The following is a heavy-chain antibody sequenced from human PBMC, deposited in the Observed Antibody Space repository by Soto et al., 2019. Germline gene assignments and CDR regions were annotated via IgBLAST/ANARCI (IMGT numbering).Heavy chain of an antibody. CDR1: GGSISSSSYY. J-gene: IGHJ6*03. CDR2: IYYSGST. V-gene: IGHV4-39*02. Sequence: SETLSLTCTVSGGSISSSSYYWGWIRQPPGKGLEWIGSIYYSGSTYYNPSLKSRVTISVDTSKNQFSLKLSSVTAADTAVYYCAREVVNYYYYMDVWGKGTTVTVSS. CDR3: AREVVNYYYYMDV. D-gene: IGHD2-2*01.